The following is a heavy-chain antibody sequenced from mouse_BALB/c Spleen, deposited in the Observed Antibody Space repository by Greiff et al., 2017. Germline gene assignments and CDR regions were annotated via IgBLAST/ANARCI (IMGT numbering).Heavy chain of an antibody. Sequence: VQLQQSGAELVRSGASVKLSCTASGFNIKDYYMHWVKQRPEQGLEWIGWIDPENGDTEYAPKFQGKATMTADTSSNTAYLQLSSLTSEDTAVYYFNAIYYEYDIAYWGQGTLVTVSA. CDR1: GFNIKDYY. CDR3: NAIYYEYDIAY. CDR2: IDPENGDT. J-gene: IGHJ3*01. D-gene: IGHD2-4*01. V-gene: IGHV14-4*02.